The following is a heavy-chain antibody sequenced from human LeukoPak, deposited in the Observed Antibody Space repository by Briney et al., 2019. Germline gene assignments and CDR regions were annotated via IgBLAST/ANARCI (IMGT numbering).Heavy chain of an antibody. CDR3: ARGLAVAVQGHWFDP. D-gene: IGHD6-19*01. J-gene: IGHJ5*02. Sequence: GGSLTPSCAASGFTFSSYSMNWVRQAPGKGLEWVSSISSSSSYIYYADSVKGRFTISRDNANNSLYLQMNSLRAEDTAVYFCARGLAVAVQGHWFDPWGQGTMVTVSS. CDR1: GFTFSSYS. V-gene: IGHV3-21*01. CDR2: ISSSSSYI.